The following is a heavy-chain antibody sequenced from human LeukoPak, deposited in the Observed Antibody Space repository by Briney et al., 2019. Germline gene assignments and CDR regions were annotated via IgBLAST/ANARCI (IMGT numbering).Heavy chain of an antibody. Sequence: GGSLRLSCAASGLTFSDYSMTGVGQAPGKGLFWVSGISAGGGSTYYADSVKGRFTISRDNSRNTLYLQMNSLRAEDTAVYYCAMYAAGPEYWGQGTLVTVSS. CDR1: GLTFSDYS. V-gene: IGHV3-23*01. CDR2: ISAGGGST. J-gene: IGHJ4*02. D-gene: IGHD6-13*01. CDR3: AMYAAGPEY.